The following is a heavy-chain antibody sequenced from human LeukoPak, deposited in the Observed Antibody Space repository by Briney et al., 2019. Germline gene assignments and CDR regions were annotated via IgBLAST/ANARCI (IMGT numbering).Heavy chain of an antibody. D-gene: IGHD4-17*01. V-gene: IGHV4-39*07. Sequence: SDTLSLTCTVSGDSISTSKSYWGWIRQPPLKGLEWIGSIYYTGNTYYNASLKSRVTISVDTSKNQFSLKLSSVTAADTAVYYCARVRGYGDSEYFDYWGQGTLVTVSS. J-gene: IGHJ4*02. CDR2: IYYTGNT. CDR1: GDSISTSKSY. CDR3: ARVRGYGDSEYFDY.